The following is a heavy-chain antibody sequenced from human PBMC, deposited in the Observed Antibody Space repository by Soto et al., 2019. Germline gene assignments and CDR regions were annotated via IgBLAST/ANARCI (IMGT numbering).Heavy chain of an antibody. CDR3: ARFRSGIAAAGPGYYGMDV. CDR2: IIPIFGTA. CDR1: GGTFSSYA. D-gene: IGHD6-13*01. Sequence: ASVKVSCKASGGTFSSYAISWVRQAPGQGLEWMGGIIPIFGTANYAQKFQGRVTITADESTSTAYMELSSLRSEDTAVYYCARFRSGIAAAGPGYYGMDVWGQGTTVTVSS. J-gene: IGHJ6*02. V-gene: IGHV1-69*13.